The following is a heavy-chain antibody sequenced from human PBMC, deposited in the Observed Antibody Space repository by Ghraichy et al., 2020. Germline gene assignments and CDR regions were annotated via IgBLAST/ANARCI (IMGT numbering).Heavy chain of an antibody. CDR2: VGTAGDT. V-gene: IGHV3-13*01. CDR3: ARVYPENYYVMDV. Sequence: ESLNISCAASGFTFSLYDMHWVRQATGKGLEWVSGVGTAGDTYYPGSVKGRFTISREDDKNSLYLQMNSLRAGDTAVYYCARVYPENYYVMDVWGQGTTVTVSS. CDR1: GFTFSLYD. J-gene: IGHJ6*02.